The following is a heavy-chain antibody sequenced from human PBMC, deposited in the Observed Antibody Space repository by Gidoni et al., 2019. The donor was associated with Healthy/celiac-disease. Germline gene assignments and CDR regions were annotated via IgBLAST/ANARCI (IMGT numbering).Heavy chain of an antibody. CDR1: GFTFSDYY. Sequence: QVQLVESGGGLVKPGGSLRLSCAASGFTFSDYYLSWIRQAPGKGLEWVSYISSSSSYTNYADSVKGRFTISRDNAKNSLYLQMNSLRAEDTAVYYCARVRSGVVVTARGRYYFDYWGQGTLVTVSS. D-gene: IGHD2-21*02. CDR2: ISSSSSYT. J-gene: IGHJ4*02. CDR3: ARVRSGVVVTARGRYYFDY. V-gene: IGHV3-11*06.